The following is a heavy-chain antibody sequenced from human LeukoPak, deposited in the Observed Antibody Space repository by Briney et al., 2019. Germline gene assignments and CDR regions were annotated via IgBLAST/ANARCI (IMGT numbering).Heavy chain of an antibody. V-gene: IGHV1-18*01. D-gene: IGHD5-18*01. CDR1: GYTFTSYG. J-gene: IGHJ4*02. CDR2: ISAYNGNT. Sequence: ASVKVSCKASGYTFTSYGISWVRQAPGQGLEWMGWISAYNGNTNYAQKLQGRVTMTTDTSTSTAYMELRSLRSEDTAVYYCASGPAMVYYFDYWGQGTLVTVSS. CDR3: ASGPAMVYYFDY.